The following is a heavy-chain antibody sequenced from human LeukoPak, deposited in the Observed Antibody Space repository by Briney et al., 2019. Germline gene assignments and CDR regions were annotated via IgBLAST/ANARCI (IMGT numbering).Heavy chain of an antibody. J-gene: IGHJ4*02. CDR1: QFIFSDYW. D-gene: IGHD4-17*01. CDR2: IKQDGSEK. CDR3: ARLNGEVTIFGS. Sequence: GGSLRLSCAASQFIFSDYWTSWVRQAPGKGLEWVATIKQDGSEKYYVDSVKGRFTISRDNAKKSLYLQMNSLKAEDTAVYYCARLNGEVTIFGSWGQGTLVTVSS. V-gene: IGHV3-7*01.